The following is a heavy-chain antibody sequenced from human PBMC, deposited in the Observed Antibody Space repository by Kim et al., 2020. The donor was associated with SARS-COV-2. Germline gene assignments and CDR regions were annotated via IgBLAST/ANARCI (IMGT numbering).Heavy chain of an antibody. Sequence: GESLKISCKGSGYSFTSYWIGWVRQMPGKGLEWMGIIYPGDSDTRYSPSFQGQVTISADKSISTAYLQWSSLKASDTAMYYCARPQRGLTGPISWFDPWGQGTLVTVSS. D-gene: IGHD7-27*01. CDR1: GYSFTSYW. CDR3: ARPQRGLTGPISWFDP. J-gene: IGHJ5*02. CDR2: IYPGDSDT. V-gene: IGHV5-51*01.